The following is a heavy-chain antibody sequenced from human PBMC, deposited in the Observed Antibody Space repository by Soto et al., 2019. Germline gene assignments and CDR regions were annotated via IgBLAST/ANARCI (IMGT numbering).Heavy chain of an antibody. J-gene: IGHJ6*02. CDR1: GFTFSSYG. Sequence: PGGSLRLSCAASGFTFSSYGMHWVRQAPGKGLEWVAVIWYDGSNKYYADSVKGRFTISRDNSKNTLYLQMNSLRAEDTAVYYCARDYYYDSSGYLPLHYGMDVWGQGTTVTVSS. D-gene: IGHD3-22*01. CDR2: IWYDGSNK. V-gene: IGHV3-33*01. CDR3: ARDYYYDSSGYLPLHYGMDV.